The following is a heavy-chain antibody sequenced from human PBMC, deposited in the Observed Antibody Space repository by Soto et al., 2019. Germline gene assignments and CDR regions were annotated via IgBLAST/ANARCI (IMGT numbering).Heavy chain of an antibody. J-gene: IGHJ5*02. CDR2: IIPIFGTA. V-gene: IGHV1-69*12. CDR3: ARDRGPSSGYYPYWFDP. Sequence: QVQLVQSGAEVKKPGSSVKVSCKASGGTFSSYAISWVRQAPGQGLEWMGEIIPIFGTANYAQKFQGRVTITADXSXSXPDMEPSSLRSEDTAVYYCARDRGPSSGYYPYWFDPWGQGTLVTVSS. CDR1: GGTFSSYA. D-gene: IGHD3-22*01.